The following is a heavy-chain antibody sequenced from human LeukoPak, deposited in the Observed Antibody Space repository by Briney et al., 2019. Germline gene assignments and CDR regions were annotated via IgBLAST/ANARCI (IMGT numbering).Heavy chain of an antibody. CDR1: GFTFSSYG. CDR2: ISYDGSNK. CDR3: ARDSSSDDNGMDV. V-gene: IGHV3-30*03. Sequence: GRSLRLSCAASGFTFSSYGMHWVRQAPGKGLEWVAVISYDGSNKYYADSVKGRFTISRDNSKNTLSLLMNSLRAEDTAVYYCARDSSSDDNGMDVWGQGTTVTVSS. J-gene: IGHJ6*02. D-gene: IGHD3-22*01.